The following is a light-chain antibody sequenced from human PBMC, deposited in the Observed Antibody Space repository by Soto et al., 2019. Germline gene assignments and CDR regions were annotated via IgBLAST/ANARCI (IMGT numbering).Light chain of an antibody. V-gene: IGKV1-9*01. CDR3: QQVKNYPLT. Sequence: DIQLTQSPSFLSASVGDRVTITCRASQGISSYVAWYQQKPGKAPKVLIYAASTLKSGVPSRFSGSGSGTECTLTISSLQPEDFATYHCQQVKNYPLTFGGGTRVEIK. J-gene: IGKJ4*01. CDR1: QGISSY. CDR2: AAS.